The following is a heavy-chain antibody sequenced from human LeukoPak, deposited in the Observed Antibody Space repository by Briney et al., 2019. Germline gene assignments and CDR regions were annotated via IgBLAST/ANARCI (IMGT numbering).Heavy chain of an antibody. CDR3: ARDRYGGADY. CDR2: IYTSGST. D-gene: IGHD2-21*01. CDR1: GGSISSGSYY. Sequence: SQTLSLTCTVSGGSISSGSYYWSWIRQPAGKGLEWIGRIYTSGSTNYSPSLKSRVTISVDTSKNQFSLKLSSVTAADTAVYYCARDRYGGADYWGQGTLVTVSS. J-gene: IGHJ4*02. V-gene: IGHV4-61*02.